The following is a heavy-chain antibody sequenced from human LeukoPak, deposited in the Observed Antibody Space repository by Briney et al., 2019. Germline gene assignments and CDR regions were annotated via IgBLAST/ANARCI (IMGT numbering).Heavy chain of an antibody. CDR3: WRDCSSDWCIFDF. D-gene: IGHD6-19*01. CDR2: VSAHNGNT. CDR1: GYNFTTYG. Sequence: ASVKVSCKASGYNFTTYGITGVRQAPAQGLEWIVWVSAHNGNTNYAQNLQGRVTMTTDTTTTTAYMGLRSRGSDDAAGYCCWRDCSSDWCIFDFWGQGTLVTVSS. J-gene: IGHJ4*02. V-gene: IGHV1-18*04.